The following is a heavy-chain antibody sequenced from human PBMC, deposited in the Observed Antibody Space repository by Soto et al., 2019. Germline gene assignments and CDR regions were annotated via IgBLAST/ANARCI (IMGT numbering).Heavy chain of an antibody. Sequence: ASVKVSCKASGYSFAGFYIHWMRQAPGQGLEWVGSINSNSGATTYAQKFQDSIAMTRDTSVSTAYMDLNRLTSDDTAIYYCAIIMTHSDSFDIWGQGTMVTVSS. D-gene: IGHD3-16*01. CDR1: GYSFAGFY. V-gene: IGHV1-2*04. CDR2: INSNSGAT. J-gene: IGHJ3*02. CDR3: AIIMTHSDSFDI.